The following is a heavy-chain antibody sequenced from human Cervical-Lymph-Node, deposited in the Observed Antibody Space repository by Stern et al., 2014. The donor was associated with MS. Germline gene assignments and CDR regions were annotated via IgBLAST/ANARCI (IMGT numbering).Heavy chain of an antibody. Sequence: QVQLGQSGAEVKKPGASVKVSCKASGYTFTSHYMHWVRQAPGQGLEWMGIIKPSGGSPTYAQKFQGRVTMTRDTSTSTVHMELSSLRSEDTAVYYCAREVDTAMVRAFDYWGQGTLVTVSS. J-gene: IGHJ4*02. CDR2: IKPSGGSP. V-gene: IGHV1-46*01. D-gene: IGHD5-18*01. CDR1: GYTFTSHY. CDR3: AREVDTAMVRAFDY.